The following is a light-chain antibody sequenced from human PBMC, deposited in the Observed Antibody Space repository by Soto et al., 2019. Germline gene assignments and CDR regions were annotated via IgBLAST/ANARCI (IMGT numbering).Light chain of an antibody. Sequence: QSVLTQPPSASGTPGQRVTISCSGSSSNIGSNTVNWYQQLPGTAPKLLIYTNNQRPSGVPDRFSGSKSGTSASLAISGLQSEHEADYYCAAWDDSLNGQVVFGGGTKLTVL. J-gene: IGLJ2*01. V-gene: IGLV1-44*01. CDR2: TNN. CDR1: SSNIGSNT. CDR3: AAWDDSLNGQVV.